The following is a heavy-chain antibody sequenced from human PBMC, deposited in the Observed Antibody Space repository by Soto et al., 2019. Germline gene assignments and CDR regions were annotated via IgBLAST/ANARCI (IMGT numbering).Heavy chain of an antibody. J-gene: IGHJ6*02. CDR1: GGSISSSY. V-gene: IGHV4-59*01. Sequence: SETLSLTCTVSGGSISSSYWSWIRQPPGKGLEWIGYIYYSGSTNYNPSLKSRVTISVDTSKNQFSLKLSSVTAADTAVYYCARIRHYKYYYYGMDVWGQGTTVTVSS. CDR2: IYYSGST. D-gene: IGHD4-4*01. CDR3: ARIRHYKYYYYGMDV.